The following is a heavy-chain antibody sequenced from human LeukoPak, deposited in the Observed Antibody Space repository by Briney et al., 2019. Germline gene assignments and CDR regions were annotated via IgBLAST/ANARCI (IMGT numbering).Heavy chain of an antibody. D-gene: IGHD3-22*01. CDR2: ISSGSSYI. CDR1: GFTFSSYS. CDR3: ARDGITMIVVDNDAFDI. V-gene: IGHV3-21*01. Sequence: SGRSLRLSCAASGFTFSSYSMNWVRQAAGKWLEWVSSISSGSSYIYYADSVDGRFTISRENAKNSLYLQMNSLRAEDTAVYYCARDGITMIVVDNDAFDIWGQGTMVTVSS. J-gene: IGHJ3*02.